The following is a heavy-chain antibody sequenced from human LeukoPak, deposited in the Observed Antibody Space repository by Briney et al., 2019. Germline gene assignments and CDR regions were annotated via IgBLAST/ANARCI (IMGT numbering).Heavy chain of an antibody. D-gene: IGHD3-22*01. CDR3: ARTSVVAYAFDI. CDR1: GYTFTSYG. J-gene: IGHJ3*02. Sequence: ASVKVSCKASGYTFTSYGISWVRQAPGQGLEWMGRIIPIFGTANYAQKFQGRVTITTDESTSTAYMELSSLRSEDTAVYYCARTSVVAYAFDIWGQGTMVTVSS. CDR2: IIPIFGTA. V-gene: IGHV1-69*05.